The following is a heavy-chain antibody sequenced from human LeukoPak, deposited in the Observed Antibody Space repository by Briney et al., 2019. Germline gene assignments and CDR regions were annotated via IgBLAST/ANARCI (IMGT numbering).Heavy chain of an antibody. CDR2: IWYDGSNK. D-gene: IGHD2-2*01. V-gene: IGHV3-33*01. J-gene: IGHJ4*02. CDR1: GFTFSSYG. Sequence: GGSLRLSCAASGFTFSSYGMHWVRQAPGKGLEWVAVIWYDGSNKYYADSVKGRFTISRDHSKNTLYLQMNSLRVDDTAVYYCASRSPALDYWGQGTLVTVSS. CDR3: ASRSPALDY.